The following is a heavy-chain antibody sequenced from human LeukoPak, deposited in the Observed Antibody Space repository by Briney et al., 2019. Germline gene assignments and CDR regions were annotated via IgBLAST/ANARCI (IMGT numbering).Heavy chain of an antibody. D-gene: IGHD6-13*01. CDR2: INPSGGST. J-gene: IGHJ6*02. CDR1: GYTFTSYY. CDR3: ARGGVSGGHSSSWYQELYYYYGMDV. Sequence: VASVKVSCKASGYTFTSYYMHWVRQAPGQGLEWMGIINPSGGSTSYAQKFQGRVTMTRDTSTSTVYMELSSLRSEDTAVYYCARGGVSGGHSSSWYQELYYYYGMDVWGQGTTVTVSS. V-gene: IGHV1-46*01.